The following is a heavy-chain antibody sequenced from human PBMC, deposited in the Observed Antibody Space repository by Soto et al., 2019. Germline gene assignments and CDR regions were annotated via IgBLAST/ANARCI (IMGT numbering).Heavy chain of an antibody. Sequence: PGGSLRLSWAASGFTFSSYGMSWVRQAPGKGLEWVSAISGSGGSTYYADSVKGRFTISRDNSKNTLYLQMNSLRAEDTAVYYCAKDTLREYSSGSFDYWGQGTLVTVSS. V-gene: IGHV3-23*01. CDR2: ISGSGGST. D-gene: IGHD6-19*01. CDR3: AKDTLREYSSGSFDY. CDR1: GFTFSSYG. J-gene: IGHJ4*02.